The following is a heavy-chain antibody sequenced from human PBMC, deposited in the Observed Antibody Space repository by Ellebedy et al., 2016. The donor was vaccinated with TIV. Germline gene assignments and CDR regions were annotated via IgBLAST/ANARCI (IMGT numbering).Heavy chain of an antibody. Sequence: MPSETLSLTCTVSGGSLNSASYFWTWIRQHPGKGLEWIGFIHYSGGIFYNPSLSGRITISVDRSQNQFSLHLSSVTAADSAVYHCARVNYYDSSGFYNYAVDVWGQGTTVTVSS. CDR2: IHYSGGI. CDR3: ARVNYYDSSGFYNYAVDV. CDR1: GGSLNSASYF. V-gene: IGHV4-31*03. D-gene: IGHD3-22*01. J-gene: IGHJ6*02.